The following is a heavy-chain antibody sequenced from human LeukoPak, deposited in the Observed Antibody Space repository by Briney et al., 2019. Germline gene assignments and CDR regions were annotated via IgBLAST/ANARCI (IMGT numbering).Heavy chain of an antibody. V-gene: IGHV1-2*06. CDR3: ARVGDGLNDAFDI. Sequence: GESLKISCKGSGYTFTGYYMNWVRQAPGQGLEWMGRINPNSGGTNYAQKFQGRVTMTRDTSISTAYMELSRLRSDDTAVYYCARVGDGLNDAFDIWGRGTMVTVSS. CDR2: INPNSGGT. J-gene: IGHJ3*02. D-gene: IGHD5-24*01. CDR1: GYTFTGYY.